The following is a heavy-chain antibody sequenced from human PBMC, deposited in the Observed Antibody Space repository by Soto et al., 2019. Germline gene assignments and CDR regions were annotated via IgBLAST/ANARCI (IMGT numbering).Heavy chain of an antibody. Sequence: GGSLRLSCAASGFTFSNYWMHWVRQAPGKGLVWVSRISGDGSSTTYADSVKGRFTISRDDAKNTLYLQMNSLRAEDTAVYYCARPVSDYYDTSGYYLMDVWGQGTTVTVSS. CDR1: GFTFSNYW. D-gene: IGHD3-22*01. J-gene: IGHJ6*02. V-gene: IGHV3-74*01. CDR2: ISGDGSST. CDR3: ARPVSDYYDTSGYYLMDV.